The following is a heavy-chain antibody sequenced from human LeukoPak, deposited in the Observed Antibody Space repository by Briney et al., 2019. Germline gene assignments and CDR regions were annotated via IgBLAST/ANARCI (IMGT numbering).Heavy chain of an antibody. CDR1: GGAISGYY. CDR2: IYSNGDT. V-gene: IGHV4-4*07. Sequence: SETLSLNCTVPGGAISGYYWSWIRQPAGQGLEWIGRIYSNGDTRYNASLKSRVTMSVDTSKYQLSLKLGPVTSADTPLYYCAIAAGAAGGQYFDYWAQGTLVTVSS. D-gene: IGHD6-13*01. J-gene: IGHJ4*02. CDR3: AIAAGAAGGQYFDY.